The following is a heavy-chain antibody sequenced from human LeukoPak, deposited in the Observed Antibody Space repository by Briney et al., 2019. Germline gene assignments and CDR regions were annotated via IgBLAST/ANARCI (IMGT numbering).Heavy chain of an antibody. V-gene: IGHV1-2*02. CDR1: GYTFTGYY. D-gene: IGHD3-22*01. J-gene: IGHJ5*02. CDR2: INPNSGGT. Sequence: ASVKVSCKASGYTFTGYYMHWVRQAPGQGLEWMGWINPNSGGTNYAQKFQGRVTMTRDTSISTACMELSRLRSDDTAVYYCARGEVVSGLFYNWFDPWGQGTLVTVSS. CDR3: ARGEVVSGLFYNWFDP.